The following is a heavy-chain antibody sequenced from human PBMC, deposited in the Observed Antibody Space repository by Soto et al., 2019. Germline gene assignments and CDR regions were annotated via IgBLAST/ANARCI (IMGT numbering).Heavy chain of an antibody. CDR1: GFTLNLFP. Sequence: EVQVLESGGDLVQPGGSLRLSCGASGFTLNLFPMTWVRQAPGRGLEWVSAISRTGDSTKYADSVKARFTISRDNSKKAVYLQMDNLRADDTAVYYCAKDAISGDGIWLMASCGQGTVVTVSS. CDR3: AKDAISGDGIWLMAS. CDR2: ISRTGDST. V-gene: IGHV3-23*01. D-gene: IGHD4-17*01. J-gene: IGHJ5*02.